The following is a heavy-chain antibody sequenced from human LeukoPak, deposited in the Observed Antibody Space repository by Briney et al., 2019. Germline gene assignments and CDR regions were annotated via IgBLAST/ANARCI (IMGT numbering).Heavy chain of an antibody. V-gene: IGHV3-48*03. Sequence: GGSLRLSCAASGFTFSSYEMIWVRQAPGKGLEWVSYISNSGSTKYYADSVKGRFTISRDNAKNSLYLQMSSLRADDTAVYYCARADENFDFWGQGTQVTVSS. CDR2: ISNSGSTK. J-gene: IGHJ4*02. CDR3: ARADENFDF. CDR1: GFTFSSYE.